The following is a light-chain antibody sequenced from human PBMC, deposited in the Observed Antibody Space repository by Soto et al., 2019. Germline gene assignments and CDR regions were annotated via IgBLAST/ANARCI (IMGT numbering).Light chain of an antibody. V-gene: IGKV3-11*01. J-gene: IGKJ2*02. CDR2: DIS. Sequence: EIVLTQSPATLSLSPGERATLSCRASQSVPSYLAWYQQKPGQAPRLLIYDISNRATGIPARFSGSGSGTAFTLTISSLEPEASAISYCHQRNSWPRSTFGQGTKLQIK. CDR1: QSVPSY. CDR3: HQRNSWPRST.